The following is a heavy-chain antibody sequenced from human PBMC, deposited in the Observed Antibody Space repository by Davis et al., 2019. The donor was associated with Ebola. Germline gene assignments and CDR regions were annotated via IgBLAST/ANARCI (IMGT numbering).Heavy chain of an antibody. D-gene: IGHD6-13*01. J-gene: IGHJ4*02. CDR3: ARGPSTGNSFSY. V-gene: IGHV3-23*01. Sequence: PGGSLRLSCAASGFTFSSYAMTWVRQAPGKGLEWVSTISGSTGNTHYADSVKGRFTISRDNSKNTLYLQMNSLRAEDTAVYYCARGPSTGNSFSYWGQGTLVTVSS. CDR2: ISGSTGNT. CDR1: GFTFSSYA.